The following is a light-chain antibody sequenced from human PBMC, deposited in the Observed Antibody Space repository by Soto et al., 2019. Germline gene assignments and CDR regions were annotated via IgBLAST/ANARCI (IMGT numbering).Light chain of an antibody. CDR2: GAS. Sequence: EILMTQSPATLSLSPGERATLSCRASQTIYSNLAWYQQKPGQAPRLLIYGASNRAAGIPDRFGGSGSGTDFTLTISRLEPEDFAVYYCQQYGSSPQITFGQGTRLEIK. CDR3: QQYGSSPQIT. CDR1: QTIYSN. V-gene: IGKV3-20*01. J-gene: IGKJ5*01.